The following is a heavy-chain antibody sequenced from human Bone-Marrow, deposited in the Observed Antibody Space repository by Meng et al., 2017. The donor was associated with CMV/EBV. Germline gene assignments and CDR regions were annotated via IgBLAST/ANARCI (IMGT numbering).Heavy chain of an antibody. CDR2: ISSSGSTI. Sequence: GESLKISCEASGFTFSDYYMSWIRQAPGKGLEWVSYISSSGSTIYYADSVKGRFTISRDNAKNSLYLQMNSLRAEDTAVYYCARGAARPFDYWGQGTLVTVSS. D-gene: IGHD6-6*01. V-gene: IGHV3-11*01. CDR3: ARGAARPFDY. J-gene: IGHJ4*02. CDR1: GFTFSDYY.